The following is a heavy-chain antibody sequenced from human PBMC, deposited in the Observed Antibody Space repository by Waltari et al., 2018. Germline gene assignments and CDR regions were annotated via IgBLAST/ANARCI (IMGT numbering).Heavy chain of an antibody. CDR2: IWSDGDKK. CDR3: AKEIEGATGGFDV. V-gene: IGHV3-33*06. CDR1: GFPFSNYG. J-gene: IGHJ6*02. Sequence: QVQLVESGGGVVQPGRSLRLSCAASGFPFSNYGMHWVRQAPGKGVEWVAVIWSDGDKKYYEESVRGRFTISRDNSNNTLSLQMRSLKTEDTAVYYCAKEIEGATGGFDVWGQGTTV. D-gene: IGHD1-26*01.